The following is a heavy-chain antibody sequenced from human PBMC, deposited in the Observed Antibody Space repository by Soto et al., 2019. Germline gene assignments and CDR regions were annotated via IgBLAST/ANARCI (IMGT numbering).Heavy chain of an antibody. CDR2: IYYSGST. CDR1: GGSISSYY. D-gene: IGHD3-10*01. V-gene: IGHV4-59*01. CDR3: ARLGSGGDWFDP. Sequence: SETLSLTCTVSGGSISSYYWSWIRQPPGKGLEWIGYIYYSGSTNYNPSLKSRVTISVDTSKNQFSLKLSSVTAADTAVYYCARLGSGGDWFDPWGQGTLVTVSS. J-gene: IGHJ5*02.